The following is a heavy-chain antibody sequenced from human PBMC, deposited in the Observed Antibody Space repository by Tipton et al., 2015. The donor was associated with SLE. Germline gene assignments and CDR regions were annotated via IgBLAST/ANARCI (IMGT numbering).Heavy chain of an antibody. CDR1: GFNFMSYV. Sequence: GSLRLSCEASGFNFMSYVMTWVRQAPGRGLEYVSAISDSGGNTYYADSVKGRFTISRDNFKKTLYLQINSLRAEDTAVYYCARLTRGYFDYWGQGTLVTVSS. CDR3: ARLTRGYFDY. D-gene: IGHD3-10*01. J-gene: IGHJ4*02. CDR2: ISDSGGNT. V-gene: IGHV3-23*01.